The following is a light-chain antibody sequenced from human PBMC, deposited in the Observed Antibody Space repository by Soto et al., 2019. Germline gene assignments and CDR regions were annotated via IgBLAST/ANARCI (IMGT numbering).Light chain of an antibody. CDR3: SSYTNTNTLV. V-gene: IGLV2-14*01. CDR2: DVN. Sequence: QSALIQPASVSGSPGQSITISCTGTTSDVCGYNHVSWFQQHPDKVPKLMIYDVNNRPSGVSNRFSGSKSGNTASLTISGLQAEDEADYYCSSYTNTNTLVFGGGTKLTVL. J-gene: IGLJ2*01. CDR1: TSDVCGYNH.